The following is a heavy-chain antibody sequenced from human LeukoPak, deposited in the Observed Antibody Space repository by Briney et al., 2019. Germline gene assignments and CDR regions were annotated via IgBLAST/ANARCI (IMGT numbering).Heavy chain of an antibody. CDR2: MNPNSGNT. V-gene: IGHV1-8*01. CDR1: GYTFTSYD. Sequence: ASVNVSCKASGYTFTSYDINWVRQATGQGLEWMGWMNPNSGNTGYAQKFQGRVTMTRNTSISTAYMELSSLRSEDTAVYYCARDCTNRFCYYGMDVWGQGTTVTVSS. J-gene: IGHJ6*02. CDR3: ARDCTNRFCYYGMDV. D-gene: IGHD2-8*01.